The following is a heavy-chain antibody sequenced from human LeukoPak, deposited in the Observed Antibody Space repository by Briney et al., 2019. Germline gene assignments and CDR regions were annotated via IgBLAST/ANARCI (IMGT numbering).Heavy chain of an antibody. CDR3: ARVPYSSSPDYFDY. J-gene: IGHJ4*02. CDR1: GGSFSGYY. V-gene: IGHV4-34*01. Sequence: SETLSLTCAVYGGSFSGYYWSWIRQPPGKGLESIGEINHSGSTNYNPSLKSRVIISVDTSKNQFSLKLSSVTAADTAVYYCARVPYSSSPDYFDYWGQGTLVTVSS. D-gene: IGHD6-6*01. CDR2: INHSGST.